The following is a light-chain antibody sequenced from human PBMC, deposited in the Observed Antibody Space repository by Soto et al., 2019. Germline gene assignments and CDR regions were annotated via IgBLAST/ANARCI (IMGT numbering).Light chain of an antibody. V-gene: IGKV3-15*01. J-gene: IGKJ1*01. CDR1: QSINNN. Sequence: EIVMTQSPATLSVSPGERVTLSCRASQSINNNLAWFQQKPGLAPRLLLYGASTRASGVPVRFSGSGSGTEFTITISSLQSEDFGVFFCQQYNKWPTWTFGQGTKVEVK. CDR3: QQYNKWPTWT. CDR2: GAS.